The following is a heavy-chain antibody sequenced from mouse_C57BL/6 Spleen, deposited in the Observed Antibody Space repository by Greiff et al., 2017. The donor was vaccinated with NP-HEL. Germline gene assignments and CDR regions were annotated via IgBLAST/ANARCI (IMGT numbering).Heavy chain of an antibody. D-gene: IGHD1-1*01. CDR2: INPGSGGT. V-gene: IGHV1-54*01. CDR3: ARSTTGGFAY. J-gene: IGHJ3*01. Sequence: VQLQQSGAELVRPGTSVKVSCKASGYAFTNYLIEWVKQRPGQGLEWIGVINPGSGGTNYNEKFKGKATLTADKSSSTAYMQLSSLTSEDSAVYFCARSTTGGFAYWGQGTLVTVSA. CDR1: GYAFTNYL.